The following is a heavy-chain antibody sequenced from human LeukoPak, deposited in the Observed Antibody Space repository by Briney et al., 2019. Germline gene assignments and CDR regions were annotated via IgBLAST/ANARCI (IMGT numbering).Heavy chain of an antibody. V-gene: IGHV4-39*02. CDR1: GGSISSSSYY. CDR2: IYYSGST. CDR3: ARDVGHDFWSGPSRYYYYYMDV. Sequence: KPSETLSLTCTVSGGSISSSSYYWGWIRQPPGKGLEWIGSIYYSGSTYYNPSLKSRVTISVDTSKNQFSLKLSSVTAADTAVYYCARDVGHDFWSGPSRYYYYYMDVWGKGTTVTVSS. J-gene: IGHJ6*03. D-gene: IGHD3-3*01.